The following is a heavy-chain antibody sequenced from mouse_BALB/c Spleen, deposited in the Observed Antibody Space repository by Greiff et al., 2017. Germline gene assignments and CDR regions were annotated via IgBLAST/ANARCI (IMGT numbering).Heavy chain of an antibody. CDR3: ARYDYDEAMDY. CDR1: GYAFSSYW. J-gene: IGHJ4*01. Sequence: QVQLQQSGAELVWPGSPVKISCKASGYAFSSYWLYWVKQRPGQGLVWIGQIYPGDGDTNYNGKFKGKATLTADKSSSTAYMQLSSLTSEDSAVYFCARYDYDEAMDYWGQGTSVTVSS. D-gene: IGHD2-4*01. CDR2: IYPGDGDT. V-gene: IGHV1-80*01.